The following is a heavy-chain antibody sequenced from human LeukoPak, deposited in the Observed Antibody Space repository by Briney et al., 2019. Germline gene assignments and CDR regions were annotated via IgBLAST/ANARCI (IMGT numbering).Heavy chain of an antibody. CDR2: IYDSGRT. J-gene: IGHJ4*02. D-gene: IGHD2-21*01. Sequence: SQTLSLTCTVSGASISSGDYYWTWIRQPPGKGLEWIGYIYDSGRTDFNPSLKSRVTISVDTSKNQFSLKVDSVTAADTAIYYCARSIPYYFDYWGQGTLVTVSS. CDR3: ARSIPYYFDY. CDR1: GASISSGDYY. V-gene: IGHV4-30-2*01.